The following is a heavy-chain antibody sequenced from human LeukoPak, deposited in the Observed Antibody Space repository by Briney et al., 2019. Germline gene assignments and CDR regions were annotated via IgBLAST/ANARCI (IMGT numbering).Heavy chain of an antibody. D-gene: IGHD6-19*01. CDR1: GFTVITSF. CDR2: IYNDGTT. Sequence: PGGSLRLSCAASGFTVITSFMSWVRQAPGRGLEWVSVIYNDGTTYYADSVKGRFTISRDNSKNTLYLQMNSLRVEDTAVYYCAKWRLVPRDPFDYWGQGTLVTVSS. V-gene: IGHV3-53*01. CDR3: AKWRLVPRDPFDY. J-gene: IGHJ4*02.